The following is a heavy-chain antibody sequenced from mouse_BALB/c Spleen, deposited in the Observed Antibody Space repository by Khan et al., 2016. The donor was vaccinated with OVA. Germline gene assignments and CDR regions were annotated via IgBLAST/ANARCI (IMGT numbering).Heavy chain of an antibody. Sequence: EVELVESGGGLVQPGGSRKLSCAASGFTFSSFGMHWVRQAPKKGLEWVAYVSSGSSTIYYVDTVKGRFTISRDNSKNTLFLQMTSLRTEDAAMYYGARSGGNFHWYFDVWGAGTSVTVSS. V-gene: IGHV5-17*02. CDR1: GFTFSSFG. CDR3: ARSGGNFHWYFDV. J-gene: IGHJ1*01. CDR2: VSSGSSTI. D-gene: IGHD2-1*01.